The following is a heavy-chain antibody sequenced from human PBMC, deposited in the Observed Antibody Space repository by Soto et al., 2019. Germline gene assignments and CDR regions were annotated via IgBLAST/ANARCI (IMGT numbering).Heavy chain of an antibody. Sequence: EVQLVESGGGLIQPGGSLRLSCEASGLTVSSNYMNWVRQTPGKGLEWVSLTYTGGDTFYAASVKGRFTVSRDNSKNMLYLQMNSLRADDTAVYYCARMGQWRVPGDYYYGMDVWGQGTSVTVSS. J-gene: IGHJ6*02. CDR3: ARMGQWRVPGDYYYGMDV. D-gene: IGHD6-19*01. CDR2: TYTGGDT. CDR1: GLTVSSNY. V-gene: IGHV3-53*01.